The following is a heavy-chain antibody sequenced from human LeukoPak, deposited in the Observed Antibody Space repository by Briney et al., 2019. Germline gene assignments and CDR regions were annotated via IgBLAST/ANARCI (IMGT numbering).Heavy chain of an antibody. V-gene: IGHV1-46*01. D-gene: IGHD2-21*02. J-gene: IGHJ6*03. Sequence: ASVKVSCKASGYTFTSYYMHWVRQAPGQGLEWMGIINPSGGSTSYAQKFQGRVTMTRDMSTSTVYMELSSLRSEDTAVYYCASAYCGGDCYSVGYYYYYMDVWGKGTTVTVSS. CDR2: INPSGGST. CDR1: GYTFTSYY. CDR3: ASAYCGGDCYSVGYYYYYMDV.